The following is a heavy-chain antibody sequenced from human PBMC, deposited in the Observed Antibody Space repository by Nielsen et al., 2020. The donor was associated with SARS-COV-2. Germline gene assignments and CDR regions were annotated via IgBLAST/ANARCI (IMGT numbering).Heavy chain of an antibody. J-gene: IGHJ6*03. D-gene: IGHD2-15*01. CDR2: ISGSGGST. CDR1: GFTFSSYA. V-gene: IGHV3-23*01. Sequence: GGSLRLSCAASGFTFSSYAMSWVRQAPGKGLEWVSAISGSGGSTYYADSVKGRFTISRDNSKNTLYLQMNSLRAEDTAVYYCARGAAATTIYYMDVWGKGTTVTVAS. CDR3: ARGAAATTIYYMDV.